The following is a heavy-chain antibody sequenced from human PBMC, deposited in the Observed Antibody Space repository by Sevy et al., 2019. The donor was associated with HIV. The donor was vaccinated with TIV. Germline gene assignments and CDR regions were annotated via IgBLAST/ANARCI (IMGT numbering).Heavy chain of an antibody. CDR1: GFTFRTYG. J-gene: IGHJ4*02. Sequence: GGSLRLSCAASGFTFRTYGMHWVRQAPGKGLEWVAVISSDGREKYYADSVKGRFTISRDNSKGTLYLQMNSLRADDTAVYYCAKDRHGYCTGGSCFSPFDYWGQGTLVTVSS. CDR3: AKDRHGYCTGGSCFSPFDY. CDR2: ISSDGREK. V-gene: IGHV3-30*18. D-gene: IGHD2-8*02.